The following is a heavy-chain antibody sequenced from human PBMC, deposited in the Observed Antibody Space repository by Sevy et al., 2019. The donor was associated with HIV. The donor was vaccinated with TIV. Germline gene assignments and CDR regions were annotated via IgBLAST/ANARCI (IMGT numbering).Heavy chain of an antibody. CDR1: GFTFADHA. J-gene: IGHJ4*02. D-gene: IGHD2-8*01. CDR2: NSFDGRNK. V-gene: IGHV3-30*04. Sequence: GGSLRLSCAASGFTFADHAFHWVRQAPGKGLEWVAINSFDGRNKRLAESVKGRFTISRDDSKNTVYLQMTSLRPEDTAVYYCARDHCTDGACFRSGYFDYWGQGTLVTVSS. CDR3: ARDHCTDGACFRSGYFDY.